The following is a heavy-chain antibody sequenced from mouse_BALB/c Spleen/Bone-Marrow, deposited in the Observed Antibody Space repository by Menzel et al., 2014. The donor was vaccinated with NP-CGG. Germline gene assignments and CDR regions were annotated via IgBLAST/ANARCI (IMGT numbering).Heavy chain of an antibody. CDR1: GFTLSGYN. D-gene: IGHD1-1*01. J-gene: IGHJ1*01. V-gene: IGHV5-6-4*01. Sequence: DVKLVESGGGLVKPGGSLKLSCAASGFTLSGYNMSWVRQTPEKRLEWVATISSGGSYTYYLDSVKGRFTISRDNAENTLYLQMSSLKSEDTAKYNCTKLLRIRKYFDVWGEGTTVTVSS. CDR3: TKLLRIRKYFDV. CDR2: ISSGGSYT.